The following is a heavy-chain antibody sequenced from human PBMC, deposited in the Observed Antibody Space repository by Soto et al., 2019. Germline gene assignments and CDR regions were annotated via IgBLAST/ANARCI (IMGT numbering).Heavy chain of an antibody. CDR2: ISGSGGSP. D-gene: IGHD6-19*01. Sequence: EVQLLESGGGLVQPGGSLRLSCAASGFTFSNYAMNWVRQAPGKGLEWVSTISGSGGSPYYADSVKGRFTISRDNSKNTLYRQMNSLRAGDSAIYYGAKEGTSGVYYFDYWGQGTLVTVSS. V-gene: IGHV3-23*01. CDR3: AKEGTSGVYYFDY. J-gene: IGHJ4*02. CDR1: GFTFSNYA.